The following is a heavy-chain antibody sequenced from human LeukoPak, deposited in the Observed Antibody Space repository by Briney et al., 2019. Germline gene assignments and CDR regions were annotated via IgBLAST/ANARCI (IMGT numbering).Heavy chain of an antibody. CDR2: IYPGDSDT. CDR3: ARHKRYYYDSSGYSHFDY. Sequence: QPGESLKISCKGSGYSFTSYWIGWVRQMPGKGLEWMGIIYPGDSDTRYSPYFQGQVTISADKSISTAYLQWSSLKASDTAMYYCARHKRYYYDSSGYSHFDYWGQGTLVTVSS. V-gene: IGHV5-51*01. J-gene: IGHJ4*02. D-gene: IGHD3-22*01. CDR1: GYSFTSYW.